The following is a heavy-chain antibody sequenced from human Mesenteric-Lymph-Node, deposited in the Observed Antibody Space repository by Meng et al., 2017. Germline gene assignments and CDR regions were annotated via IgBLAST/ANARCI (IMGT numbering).Heavy chain of an antibody. Sequence: GGSLRLSCAASGFTFSSYAMHWVRQAPGKGLEWVAVISYDGSNKYYADSVKGRFTISRDNSKNTLYLQMNSLRAEDTAVYYCARDGYCSSTSCYVGFSLGLYGMDVWGQGTTVTVSS. CDR3: ARDGYCSSTSCYVGFSLGLYGMDV. V-gene: IGHV3-30*04. CDR1: GFTFSSYA. J-gene: IGHJ6*02. D-gene: IGHD2-2*01. CDR2: ISYDGSNK.